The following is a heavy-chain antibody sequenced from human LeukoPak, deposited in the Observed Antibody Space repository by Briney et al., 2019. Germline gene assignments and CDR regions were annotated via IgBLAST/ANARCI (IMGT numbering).Heavy chain of an antibody. V-gene: IGHV3-53*03. D-gene: IGHD3-10*01. Sequence: PGGSLRLSCATSGFIVSDNYMTWVRQAPGKGLEWVSVIYRGGSTYYAESVKGRFTISRDNSKNMVYLQMYSLRVEDTAVYYCSRGGGYGSGNHYRGGAFDIWGRGTMVTVSS. CDR2: IYRGGST. CDR3: SRGGGYGSGNHYRGGAFDI. J-gene: IGHJ3*02. CDR1: GFIVSDNY.